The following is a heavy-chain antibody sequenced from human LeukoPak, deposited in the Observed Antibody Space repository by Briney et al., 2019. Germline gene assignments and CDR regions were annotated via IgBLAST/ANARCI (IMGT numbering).Heavy chain of an antibody. CDR1: GFTFSNAW. Sequence: GGSLRLSCAASGFTFSNAWMSWVRQAPGKGLEWVSAISGSGGSTYYADSVKGRFTISRDNSKNTLYLQMNSLRAEDTAVYYCAKDRTYYDILTGYYTNYFDYWGQGTLVTVSS. CDR2: ISGSGGST. D-gene: IGHD3-9*01. CDR3: AKDRTYYDILTGYYTNYFDY. J-gene: IGHJ4*02. V-gene: IGHV3-23*01.